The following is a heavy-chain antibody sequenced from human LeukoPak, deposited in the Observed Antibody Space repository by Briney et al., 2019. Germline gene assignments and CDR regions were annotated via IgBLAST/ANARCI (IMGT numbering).Heavy chain of an antibody. CDR2: IYYSGST. J-gene: IGHJ3*02. CDR1: GDSIKNYF. V-gene: IGHV4-59*12. CDR3: AKSNGYGLVDI. D-gene: IGHD3-10*01. Sequence: SETLSLTCTVSGDSIKNYFWSWIRQPPEKGLEWIGYIYYSGSTNYNPSLKSRVTISVDTSKNQFSLKLSSVTAADTAVYYCAKSNGYGLVDIWGQGTMVTVSS.